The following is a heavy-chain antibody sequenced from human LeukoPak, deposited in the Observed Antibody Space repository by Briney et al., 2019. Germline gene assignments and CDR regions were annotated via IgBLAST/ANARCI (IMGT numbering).Heavy chain of an antibody. V-gene: IGHV3-66*01. CDR2: IYSGGST. CDR1: GFTVSSNY. Sequence: GGSLRLSCAASGFTVSSNYMSWVRQAPGKGLEWVSVIYSGGSTYHAESVKGRFTISRDNSKSTLYLQMNSLRVEDTAVYYCAKVLSPASIDILFDCWGQGTLVTVSS. D-gene: IGHD6-6*01. CDR3: AKVLSPASIDILFDC. J-gene: IGHJ4*02.